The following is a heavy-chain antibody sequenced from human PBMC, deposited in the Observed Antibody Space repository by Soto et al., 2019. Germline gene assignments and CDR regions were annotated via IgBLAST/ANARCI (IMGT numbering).Heavy chain of an antibody. J-gene: IGHJ4*02. Sequence: GGSLRLSCAASGFTFSSYSMNWVRQAPGKGLEWVSSISSSSSYVPYADSVKGRFTISRDNAKNTLYLQMNSLRAEDTAVYYCARGTGYSSGWYYDYWGQGTLVTVSS. V-gene: IGHV3-21*01. CDR2: ISSSSSYV. D-gene: IGHD6-19*01. CDR1: GFTFSSYS. CDR3: ARGTGYSSGWYYDY.